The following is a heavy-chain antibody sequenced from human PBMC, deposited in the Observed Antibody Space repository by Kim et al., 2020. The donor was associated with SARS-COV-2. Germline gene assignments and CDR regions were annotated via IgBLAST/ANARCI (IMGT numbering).Heavy chain of an antibody. CDR3: TTDIPGIGDGALDY. CDR1: GFTFNNAW. Sequence: GGSLRLSFAASGFTFNNAWMIWVRQAPGKGLEFVGRSKSKPFGGAIDYAEPVNGRFTISRDDSENRLYLQMNSLKTEDTAIYYCTTDIPGIGDGALDYWGQGTLRTVSS. D-gene: IGHD3-10*01. CDR2: SKSKPFGGAI. V-gene: IGHV3-15*01. J-gene: IGHJ4*02.